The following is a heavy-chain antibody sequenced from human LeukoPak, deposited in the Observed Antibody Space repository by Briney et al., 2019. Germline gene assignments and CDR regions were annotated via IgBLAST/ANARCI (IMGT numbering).Heavy chain of an antibody. Sequence: SGTLSLTCGVSGGSINSTNYWTWVRPPPGKGLEWIGEVNLRGSNHYTPSLRGGATKQVDMSEHNLPLHWNSVTAGHAAVFFCDGEGGPYRPLDYSGQGSLVAVSS. V-gene: IGHV4-4*02. CDR2: VNLRGSN. CDR1: GGSINSTNY. CDR3: DGEGGPYRPLDY. J-gene: IGHJ4*02.